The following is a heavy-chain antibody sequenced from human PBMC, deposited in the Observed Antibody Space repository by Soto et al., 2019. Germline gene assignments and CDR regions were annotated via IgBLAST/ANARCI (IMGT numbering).Heavy chain of an antibody. D-gene: IGHD3-16*02. V-gene: IGHV4-59*01. CDR2: IYYSGST. J-gene: IGHJ6*02. CDR1: GGSISSYY. CDR3: AREANIDYYYYGMDV. Sequence: QVQLQESGPGLVKPSETLSLTCTVSGGSISSYYWSWIRQPPGKGLEWIGYIYYSGSTNYNPSLKSRVTRSVDTSKNQFSLKLSSVTAADTAVYYCAREANIDYYYYGMDVWGQGTTVTVSS.